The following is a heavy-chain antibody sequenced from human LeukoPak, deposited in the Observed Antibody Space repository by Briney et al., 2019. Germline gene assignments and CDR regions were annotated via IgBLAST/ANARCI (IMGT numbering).Heavy chain of an antibody. CDR2: TSFDGSYK. CDR3: AKEFSGYLASFEY. V-gene: IGHV3-30*18. J-gene: IGHJ4*02. Sequence: PGGSLRLSCAASGFTFSSYGMHWVRQAPGKGLEWVAMTSFDGSYKNYADSVKGRFTIPRDNSKNRLYLQMNSLRAEDTAVYYCAKEFSGYLASFEYWGQGTLVTVSS. CDR1: GFTFSSYG. D-gene: IGHD3-22*01.